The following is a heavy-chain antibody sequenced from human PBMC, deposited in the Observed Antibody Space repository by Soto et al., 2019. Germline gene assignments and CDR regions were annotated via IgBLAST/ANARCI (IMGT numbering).Heavy chain of an antibody. J-gene: IGHJ4*02. D-gene: IGHD3-3*01. CDR1: GFTFSSYA. CDR3: ARGLYYDFWSGYFDY. V-gene: IGHV3-30-3*01. Sequence: QVQLVESGGGVVQPGRSLRLSCAASGFTFSSYAMHWVRQAPGKGLEWVAVISYDGSNKYYAASVKGRFTISRDNSKNTLYLQMNSLRAEDTAVYYCARGLYYDFWSGYFDYWGQGTLVTVSS. CDR2: ISYDGSNK.